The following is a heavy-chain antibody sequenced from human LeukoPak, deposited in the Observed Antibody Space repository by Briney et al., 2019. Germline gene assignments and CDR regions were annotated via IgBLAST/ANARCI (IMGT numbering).Heavy chain of an antibody. CDR2: INHSGST. Sequence: PSETLSLTCAVYGGSFSGYYWSWIRQPPGKGLEWIGEINHSGSTNYNPSLKSRVTISVDTSKNQFSLKLSSVTAADTAVHYCARGHDFWSGYRTSYYFDYWGQGTLVTVSP. V-gene: IGHV4-34*01. CDR3: ARGHDFWSGYRTSYYFDY. D-gene: IGHD3-3*01. CDR1: GGSFSGYY. J-gene: IGHJ4*02.